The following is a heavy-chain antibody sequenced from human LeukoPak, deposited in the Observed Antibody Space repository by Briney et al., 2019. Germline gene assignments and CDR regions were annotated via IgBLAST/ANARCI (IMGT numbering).Heavy chain of an antibody. D-gene: IGHD3-22*01. V-gene: IGHV3-74*01. CDR1: GFTFSSYW. CDR2: INSDGSST. Sequence: GGSLRLSCAASGFTFSSYWMHWVRQAPGKGLVWVSRINSDGSSTSYADSVKGRFTISRDNAKNTLYLQMNSLRAEGTAVYYCASPGGYYYDSSGGGPIDYWGQGTLVTVSS. J-gene: IGHJ4*02. CDR3: ASPGGYYYDSSGGGPIDY.